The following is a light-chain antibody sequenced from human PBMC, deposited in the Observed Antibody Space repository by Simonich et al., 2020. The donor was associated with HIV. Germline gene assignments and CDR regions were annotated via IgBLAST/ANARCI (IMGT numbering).Light chain of an antibody. CDR2: DAS. Sequence: EIVLTQSPGTLSLSPGERATLSCRASQSVSSNYLAWYQQKPGLAPRLLSYDASSRATGIPDRCSGSGSGTDFTLTISRLEPEDFAVYRCQQYNDWPTFGGGTKVEIK. J-gene: IGKJ4*01. V-gene: IGKV3D-20*01. CDR1: QSVSSNY. CDR3: QQYNDWPT.